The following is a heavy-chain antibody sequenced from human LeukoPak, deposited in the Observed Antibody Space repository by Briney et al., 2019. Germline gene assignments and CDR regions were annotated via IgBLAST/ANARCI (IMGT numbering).Heavy chain of an antibody. D-gene: IGHD3-10*01. CDR2: INAGNGNT. J-gene: IGHJ3*02. CDR1: GYTFTSYA. CDR3: ATSPKGDSDAFDI. V-gene: IGHV1-3*01. Sequence: ASVKVSCKASGYTFTSYALHWVRQAPGQRLEWMGWINAGNGNTKYSQKFQGGVTITRDTSASTAYMELSSLRSDDTAVYYCATSPKGDSDAFDIWGQGTTVTVSS.